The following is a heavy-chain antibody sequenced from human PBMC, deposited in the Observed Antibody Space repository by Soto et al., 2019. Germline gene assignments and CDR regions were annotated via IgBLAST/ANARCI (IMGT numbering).Heavy chain of an antibody. J-gene: IGHJ6*02. CDR3: VREAPYCTSATCPKFYDMDV. V-gene: IGHV1-69*01. Sequence: QVQLVQSGAEVKKPGSSVKVSCKASGGTFGSYAITWVRRALGQGLEWLGGIIPILNSPAYAQKFQARVVITADEITNTAYMELNSLRFDDTAVYYCVREAPYCTSATCPKFYDMDVWGQGTTVTVAS. D-gene: IGHD2-2*01. CDR2: IIPILNSP. CDR1: GGTFGSYA.